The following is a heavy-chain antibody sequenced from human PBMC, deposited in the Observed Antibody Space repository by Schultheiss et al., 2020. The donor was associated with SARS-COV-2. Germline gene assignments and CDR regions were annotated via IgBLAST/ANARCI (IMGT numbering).Heavy chain of an antibody. CDR3: ARGFSSTSANYYYYGMDV. V-gene: IGHV4-39*07. Sequence: SETLSLTCTVSGGSISSGGYYWSWIRQPPGKGLEWIGSIYYSGSTYYNPSLKSRVTISVDTSKNQFSLKLSSVTAADTAVYYCARGFSSTSANYYYYGMDVWGQGTTVTVSS. CDR1: GGSISSGGYY. CDR2: IYYSGST. J-gene: IGHJ6*02. D-gene: IGHD2-2*01.